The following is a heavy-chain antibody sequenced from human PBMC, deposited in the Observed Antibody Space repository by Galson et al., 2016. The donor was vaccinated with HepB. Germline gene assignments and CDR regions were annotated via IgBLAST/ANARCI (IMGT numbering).Heavy chain of an antibody. V-gene: IGHV3-21*04. Sequence: SLRLSCAASGFTFSTYSMNWVRLAPGKGLEWVSSTDSTSRYIYYADSVRGRFTISRDNAQKSLYLQMNSLRAEDTAVYYCARAEDCFGHCPQKYYLDSWGRGTLVTVSS. CDR2: TDSTSRYI. J-gene: IGHJ4*02. CDR1: GFTFSTYS. CDR3: ARAEDCFGHCPQKYYLDS. D-gene: IGHD2-21*02.